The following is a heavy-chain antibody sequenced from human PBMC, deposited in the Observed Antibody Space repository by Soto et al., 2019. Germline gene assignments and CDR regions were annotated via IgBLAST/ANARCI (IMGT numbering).Heavy chain of an antibody. Sequence: PGGSLRLSCVASGFTFDDYAMHWVRQAPGKGLEWVSGISWNSGSIGYADSVKGRFTISRDNAKNSLYLQMNSLRAEDTALYYCAKESGPREAAATFDLWGRGTLVTVSS. CDR2: ISWNSGSI. J-gene: IGHJ2*01. V-gene: IGHV3-9*01. CDR1: GFTFDDYA. CDR3: AKESGPREAAATFDL. D-gene: IGHD2-15*01.